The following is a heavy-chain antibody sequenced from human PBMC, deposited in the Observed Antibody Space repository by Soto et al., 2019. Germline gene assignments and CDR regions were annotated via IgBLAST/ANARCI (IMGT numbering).Heavy chain of an antibody. J-gene: IGHJ6*02. Sequence: ASVKVSCKASGHTFTSYGISWVRQAPGRGLEWMGWISAYNGNTNYAQKLQGRVTMTTDTSTSTAYMELRSLRSDDTAVYYCARVLYDYVWGSPNYYYGMDVWGQGTTVTVSS. V-gene: IGHV1-18*01. CDR3: ARVLYDYVWGSPNYYYGMDV. CDR2: ISAYNGNT. D-gene: IGHD3-16*01. CDR1: GHTFTSYG.